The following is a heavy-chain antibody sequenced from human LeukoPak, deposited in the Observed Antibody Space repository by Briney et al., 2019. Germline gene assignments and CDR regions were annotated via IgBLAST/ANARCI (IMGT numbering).Heavy chain of an antibody. CDR2: IYSGGST. V-gene: IGHV3-53*04. D-gene: IGHD1-26*01. Sequence: GGSLRLPCAASGFTVSSNYMSWVRQAPGKGLEWVSVIYSGGSTYYADSVKGRFTISRHNSKNTLYLQMNSLRAEDTAVYYCARGGGEVGATADYWGQGTLVTVSS. CDR3: ARGGGEVGATADY. J-gene: IGHJ4*02. CDR1: GFTVSSNY.